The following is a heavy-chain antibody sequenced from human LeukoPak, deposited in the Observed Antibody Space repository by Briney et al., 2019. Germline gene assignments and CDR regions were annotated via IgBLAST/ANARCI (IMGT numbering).Heavy chain of an antibody. D-gene: IGHD3-9*01. CDR1: GFTFSSYA. V-gene: IGHV3-23*01. CDR2: ISGSGGST. J-gene: IGHJ4*02. CDR3: AKDRLDWLLPSPCDY. Sequence: GGSLRLSCAASGFTFSSYAMSWVRQAPGKGLEWVSAISGSGGSTYYADSVKGRFTISRDNSKNTLYLQMNSLRAEDTAVYYCAKDRLDWLLPSPCDYWGQGTLVTVSS.